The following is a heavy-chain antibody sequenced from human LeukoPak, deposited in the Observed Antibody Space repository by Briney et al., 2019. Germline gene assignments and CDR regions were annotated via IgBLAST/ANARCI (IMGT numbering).Heavy chain of an antibody. CDR3: VLQHDNYYGGRWFDP. V-gene: IGHV3-23*01. CDR2: IGASDHTR. CDR1: GFTFINFY. D-gene: IGHD4-23*01. J-gene: IGHJ5*02. Sequence: GQSLTLSCAVYGFTFINFYMTWVRQPPGKGIEWVAGIGASDHTRYDPDSVSGRFASSRDNSKNTLYLQMNSLRDEDTPVYYCVLQHDNYYGGRWFDPGRGGTVVSLSS.